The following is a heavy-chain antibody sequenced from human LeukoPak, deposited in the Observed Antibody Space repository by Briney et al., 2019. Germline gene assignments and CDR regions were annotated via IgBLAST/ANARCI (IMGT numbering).Heavy chain of an antibody. J-gene: IGHJ4*02. D-gene: IGHD4-17*01. CDR3: ARERAVTTYYYFDY. Sequence: PSQTLSLTCTVSDYSISSGYYWGWIRQPPGKGLEWIGSIYHSGSTYYNPSLKSRVTLSVDTSKNQFSLKLSSVTAADTAVYYCARERAVTTYYYFDYWGQGTLVTVSS. CDR1: DYSISSGYY. CDR2: IYHSGST. V-gene: IGHV4-38-2*02.